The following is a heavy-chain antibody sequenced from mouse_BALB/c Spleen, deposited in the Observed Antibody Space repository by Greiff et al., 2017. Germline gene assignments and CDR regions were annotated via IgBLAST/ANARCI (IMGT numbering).Heavy chain of an antibody. V-gene: IGHV5-6-5*01. D-gene: IGHD1-1*01. CDR2: ISSGGST. Sequence: EVQGVESGGGLVKPGGSLKLSCAASGFAFSSYAMSWVRQTPEKRLEWVASISSGGSTYYPDSVKGRCTISRDNARNILYLQMSSLRSEDTAMYYCARGRDGSREFAYWGQGTLVTVSA. J-gene: IGHJ3*01. CDR1: GFAFSSYA. CDR3: ARGRDGSREFAY.